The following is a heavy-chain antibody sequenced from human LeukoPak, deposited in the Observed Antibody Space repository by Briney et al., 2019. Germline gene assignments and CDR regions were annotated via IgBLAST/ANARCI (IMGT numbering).Heavy chain of an antibody. Sequence: SVTVSSMASGGTFSIYAISWVRQAPGQGLEWMGGIIPIFGTANYAQKFQGRVTITADESTSTAYMELSSLRSEDTAVYYCASLGRWQLDPISNYYYGMDVWGQGTTATVSS. V-gene: IGHV1-69*13. D-gene: IGHD2-15*01. CDR1: GGTFSIYA. J-gene: IGHJ6*02. CDR3: ASLGRWQLDPISNYYYGMDV. CDR2: IIPIFGTA.